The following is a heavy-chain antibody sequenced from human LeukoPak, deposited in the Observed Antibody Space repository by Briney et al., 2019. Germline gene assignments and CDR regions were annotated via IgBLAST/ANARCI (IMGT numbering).Heavy chain of an antibody. V-gene: IGHV3-74*01. CDR1: GFTFNNYW. CDR3: ARAVGDGFDI. J-gene: IGHJ3*02. CDR2: IYNDGRII. Sequence: PGGSLRLSCTASGFTFNNYWMHWVRQAPGKGLVWVSRIYNDGRIISYPDSVKGRFTISRDNAKNTVYLQMNSLRAEDTAVYYCARAVGDGFDIWGQGAMVTVSS.